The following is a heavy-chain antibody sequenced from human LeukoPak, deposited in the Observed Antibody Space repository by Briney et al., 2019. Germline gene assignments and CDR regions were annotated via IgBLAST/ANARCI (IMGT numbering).Heavy chain of an antibody. Sequence: GGSLRLSCAASGFAFSSYSMNWVRQAPGKGLEWVSSISSSSSYIYYADSVKGRFTISRDNAKNSLYLQMNSLRAEDTAVYYCARVYDFWSGYRMDVWGQGTTVTVSS. D-gene: IGHD3-3*01. V-gene: IGHV3-21*01. J-gene: IGHJ6*02. CDR1: GFAFSSYS. CDR2: ISSSSSYI. CDR3: ARVYDFWSGYRMDV.